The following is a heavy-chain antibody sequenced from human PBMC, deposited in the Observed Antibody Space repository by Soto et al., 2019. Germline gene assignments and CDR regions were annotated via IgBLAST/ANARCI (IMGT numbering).Heavy chain of an antibody. CDR2: IHHSGTT. CDR1: GYSISSGYY. Sequence: SETLSLTCAVSGYSISSGYYWGWIRQPPWKGLEWIGYIHHSGTTYYNPSLKSRVTISIDRSKNQFSLKLISVAAADTAVYYCERAGDTMVRGVIIMTYYGMDVWGPGTTVT. CDR3: ERAGDTMVRGVIIMTYYGMDV. V-gene: IGHV4-38-2*01. D-gene: IGHD3-10*01. J-gene: IGHJ6*02.